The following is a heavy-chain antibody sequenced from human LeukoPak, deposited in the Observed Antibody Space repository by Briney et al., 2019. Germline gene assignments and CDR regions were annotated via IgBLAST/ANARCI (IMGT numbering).Heavy chain of an antibody. CDR2: IYYSGST. D-gene: IGHD3-9*01. J-gene: IGHJ4*02. Sequence: KPSETLSLTCTVSGGSISSYYWSWIRQPPGKGLEWIGYIYYSGSTNYNPSLKSRVTISVDTSKNQFSLKLSSVTAADTAVYYCARQKGILRYFDWFEYWGQGTLVTVSS. CDR1: GGSISSYY. V-gene: IGHV4-59*08. CDR3: ARQKGILRYFDWFEY.